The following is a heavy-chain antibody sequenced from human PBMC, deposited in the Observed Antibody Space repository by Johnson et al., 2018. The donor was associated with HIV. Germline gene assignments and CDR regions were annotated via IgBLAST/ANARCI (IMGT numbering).Heavy chain of an antibody. CDR2: ISWDGGST. J-gene: IGHJ3*02. Sequence: VQLVESGGVVVQPGGSLRLSCAASGFTFDDYAMHWVRQAPGKGLEWVSVISWDGGSTYYADSVKGRFTISIDNSKHSLFLQMNSLRVEDTALYYGAKDTRMTTVTPGALNIWGQGTMVPVSS. D-gene: IGHD4-11*01. CDR3: AKDTRMTTVTPGALNI. CDR1: GFTFDDYA. V-gene: IGHV3-43D*03.